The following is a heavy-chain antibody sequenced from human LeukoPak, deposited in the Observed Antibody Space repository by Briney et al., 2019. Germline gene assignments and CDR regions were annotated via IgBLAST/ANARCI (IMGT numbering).Heavy chain of an antibody. J-gene: IGHJ5*02. V-gene: IGHV3-33*01. CDR3: APGVSGFDP. D-gene: IGHD3-10*01. CDR1: GFAFSGYG. Sequence: GRSLRLSCAASGFAFSGYGMHWVRQAPGKGLEWVAVIWYDGSNKYYEDSVKGRFTISRDTSTNTLYLQMNSLRAEDTAVYYCAPGVSGFDPWGQGTLVTVSS. CDR2: IWYDGSNK.